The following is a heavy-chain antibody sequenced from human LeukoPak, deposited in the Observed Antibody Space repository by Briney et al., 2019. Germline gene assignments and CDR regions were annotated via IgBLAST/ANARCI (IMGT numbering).Heavy chain of an antibody. CDR2: INTSGCST. D-gene: IGHD3-22*01. Sequence: GGSLRLSCAASAFTFSSYSMSWVRQAPGKGLEWVATINTSGCSTFYPDSVRGRFTISRDNSKNTLYLQMNSLRAEDTAVYYCAKRSGYYIAYWGQGTLVTVSS. CDR1: AFTFSSYS. V-gene: IGHV3-23*01. J-gene: IGHJ4*02. CDR3: AKRSGYYIAY.